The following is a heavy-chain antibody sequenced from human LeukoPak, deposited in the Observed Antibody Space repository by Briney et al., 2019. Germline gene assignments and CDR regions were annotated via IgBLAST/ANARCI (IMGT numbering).Heavy chain of an antibody. D-gene: IGHD1-26*01. CDR3: ARRIVKYFQH. Sequence: SETLPLTCTVSGGSISSYYWSWIRQPPGKGLEWIGYIYYSGSTNYNPSLKSRVTISVDTSKNQFSLKLSSVTAADTAVYYCARRIVKYFQHWGQGTLVTVSS. CDR2: IYYSGST. CDR1: GGSISSYY. V-gene: IGHV4-59*12. J-gene: IGHJ1*01.